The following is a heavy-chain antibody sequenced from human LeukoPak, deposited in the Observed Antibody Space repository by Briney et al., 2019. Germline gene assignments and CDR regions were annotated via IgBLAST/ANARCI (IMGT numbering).Heavy chain of an antibody. CDR1: GFTFDDYA. CDR3: AKDWGYGSGGYL. V-gene: IGHV3-43*02. Sequence: GGSLRLSCAASGFTFDDYAMHWVRHAPGRGLEWVSLISGVGGSTYYADSVKGRFTISRDNSKNSLYLQMNSLRTEDTALYYCAKDWGYGSGGYLWGQGTLVTVSS. J-gene: IGHJ4*02. CDR2: ISGVGGST. D-gene: IGHD3-10*01.